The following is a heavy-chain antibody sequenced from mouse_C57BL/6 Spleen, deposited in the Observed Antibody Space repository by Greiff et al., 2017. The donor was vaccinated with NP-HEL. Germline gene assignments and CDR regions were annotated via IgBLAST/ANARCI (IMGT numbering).Heavy chain of an antibody. Sequence: VQLQQSGAELVKPGASVKLSCKASGYTFTSYWMHWVKQRPGQGLEWIGMIHPNSGSTNYNEKFKSKATLTVDKSSSTAYMQLSSLTSEDSAVYYCARAYYGSSNRAMDYWGQGTSVTVSS. V-gene: IGHV1-64*01. CDR2: IHPNSGST. CDR3: ARAYYGSSNRAMDY. J-gene: IGHJ4*01. D-gene: IGHD1-1*01. CDR1: GYTFTSYW.